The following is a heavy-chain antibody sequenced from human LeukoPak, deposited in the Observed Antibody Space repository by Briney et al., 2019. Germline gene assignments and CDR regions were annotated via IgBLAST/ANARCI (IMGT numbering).Heavy chain of an antibody. D-gene: IGHD2-8*01. Sequence: ASVKVSCKASGYTFTSYAINWVRQAPGQGLEWMGWMNPNSGNTGYAHKFQGRVTITRKTSISTAYMEMSSLRSEDTAVYYCARGCTNGVCYTFDYWGQGTLVTVSS. V-gene: IGHV1-8*03. CDR1: GYTFTSYA. CDR2: MNPNSGNT. CDR3: ARGCTNGVCYTFDY. J-gene: IGHJ4*02.